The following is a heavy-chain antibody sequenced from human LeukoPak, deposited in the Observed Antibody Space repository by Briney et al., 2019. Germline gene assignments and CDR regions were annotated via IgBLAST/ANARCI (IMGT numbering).Heavy chain of an antibody. V-gene: IGHV3-30*18. CDR1: GFTFSSYG. Sequence: GRSLRLFCAASGFTFSSYGMHWVRQAPGKGLEGVAVISYDGSNKYYADSVKGRFTISRDNSKNTLYLQMNSLRAEDTAVYYCAKAKDLSYYYDSSGYGYWGQGTLVTVSS. D-gene: IGHD3-22*01. J-gene: IGHJ4*02. CDR2: ISYDGSNK. CDR3: AKAKDLSYYYDSSGYGY.